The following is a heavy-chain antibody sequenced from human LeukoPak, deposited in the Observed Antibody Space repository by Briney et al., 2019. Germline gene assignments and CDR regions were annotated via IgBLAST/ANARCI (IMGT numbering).Heavy chain of an antibody. D-gene: IGHD4-11*01. V-gene: IGHV3-30-3*01. CDR3: ARSVPDYTRFDF. CDR2: ISYDGSNK. CDR1: GFTFSSYS. Sequence: GGSLRLSCVASGFTFSSYSMHWVRQAPGKGLEWVAVISYDGSNKYYADSVKGRFTISRDNSKNTLYLQMNSLRVEDTALYYCARSVPDYTRFDFWGQGALVTVSS. J-gene: IGHJ4*02.